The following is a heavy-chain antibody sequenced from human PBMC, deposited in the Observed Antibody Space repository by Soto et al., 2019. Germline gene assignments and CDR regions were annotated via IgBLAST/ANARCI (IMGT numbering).Heavy chain of an antibody. V-gene: IGHV3-48*02. Sequence: EVQLVESGGGLVQPGGSLRLSCAASGFTFSSYSMNWVRQAPGKGLEWVSYISSSSSTIYYADSVKGRFTISRDNAKNSLDLLMNSLRDDETAVYYWARWGRSMRQPHYNYGMDVWGQGTTVTVSS. CDR1: GFTFSSYS. CDR3: ARWGRSMRQPHYNYGMDV. D-gene: IGHD2-2*01. CDR2: ISSSSSTI. J-gene: IGHJ6*02.